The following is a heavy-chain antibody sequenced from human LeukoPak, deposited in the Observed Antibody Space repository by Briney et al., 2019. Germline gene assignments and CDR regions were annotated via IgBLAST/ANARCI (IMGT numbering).Heavy chain of an antibody. Sequence: SETLSLTCTVSGYSISSGYYWAWIRQPAGKGLEWIGSIYHYGSTFYNPSLKSRVTISVDTSKNQFSLNLSSVTAADTAVYYCARIPSTVVTVAFDYWGQGTLVTVSS. D-gene: IGHD2-21*02. CDR3: ARIPSTVVTVAFDY. CDR2: IYHYGST. V-gene: IGHV4-38-2*02. J-gene: IGHJ4*02. CDR1: GYSISSGYY.